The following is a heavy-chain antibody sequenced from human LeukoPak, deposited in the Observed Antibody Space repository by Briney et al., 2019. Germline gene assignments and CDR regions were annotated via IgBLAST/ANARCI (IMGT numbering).Heavy chain of an antibody. D-gene: IGHD6-19*01. V-gene: IGHV4-59*01. J-gene: IGHJ4*02. CDR1: GVSISSYY. CDR2: IYSSGSA. CDR3: ARMDGTVAD. Sequence: SETLSLTCTVSGVSISSYYWSWIRQPPGKGLEWIGYIYSSGSAKYNPSLKSRITISVDTSKTQFSLELNSVTAADTAVYYCARMDGTVADWGQGTLVIVSS.